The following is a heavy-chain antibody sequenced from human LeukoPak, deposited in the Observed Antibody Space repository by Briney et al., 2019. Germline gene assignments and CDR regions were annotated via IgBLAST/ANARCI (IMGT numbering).Heavy chain of an antibody. Sequence: PGGSLRLSRAAAGFTFSSSGMHWVREAPGKRRGAVAVIWSDGSSKPYAGSVKGRFTISRDNSKRTRHLQRNSLRAEDTALYYCARGQPPSYYDMDVWGQGTTVTVSS. CDR2: IWSDGSSK. D-gene: IGHD6-13*01. J-gene: IGHJ6*02. CDR1: GFTFSSSG. V-gene: IGHV3-33*01. CDR3: ARGQPPSYYDMDV.